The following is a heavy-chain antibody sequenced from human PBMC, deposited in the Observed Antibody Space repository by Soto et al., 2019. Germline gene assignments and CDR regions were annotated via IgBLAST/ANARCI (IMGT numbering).Heavy chain of an antibody. CDR1: GFTFRSYA. D-gene: IGHD2-2*01. V-gene: IGHV3-23*01. Sequence: LRLSCAASGFTFRSYAMSWVRQAPGKGLEWVSAIGGSSGSTDYADSVKGRFTISRDNSKNTLFLQMNSLRAEDTAVYYCAKDRSSTSCYAFDYWGQGTLVTVSS. CDR2: IGGSSGST. CDR3: AKDRSSTSCYAFDY. J-gene: IGHJ4*02.